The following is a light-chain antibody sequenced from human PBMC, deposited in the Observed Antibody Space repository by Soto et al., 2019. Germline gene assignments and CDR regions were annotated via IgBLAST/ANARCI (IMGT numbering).Light chain of an antibody. J-gene: IGKJ3*01. CDR2: GAS. V-gene: IGKV3-20*01. Sequence: EIVLAQSPGTLSLSPGERATLSCRASQSVTNSFLAWYQQKPGQAPRLLIYGASRRATGIPDRFTGSGSGTEFTLTISSLQSEDSAVYYCHQYNSWPRGTFGPGTKVEIK. CDR3: HQYNSWPRGT. CDR1: QSVTNSF.